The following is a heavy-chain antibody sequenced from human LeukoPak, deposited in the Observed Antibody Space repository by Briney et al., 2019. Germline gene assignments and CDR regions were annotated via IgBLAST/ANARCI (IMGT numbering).Heavy chain of an antibody. CDR1: GGSISCSSYY. J-gene: IGHJ4*02. CDR2: IYYSGST. Sequence: SETLSLTCTVSGGSISCSSYYWGWIRQPPGKGLEWIGSIYYSGSTYYNPSLKSRVTISVDTSKNQFSLKLSSVTAADTAVYYCARGLRTAMVLDYWGQGTLVTVSS. V-gene: IGHV4-39*07. D-gene: IGHD5-18*01. CDR3: ARGLRTAMVLDY.